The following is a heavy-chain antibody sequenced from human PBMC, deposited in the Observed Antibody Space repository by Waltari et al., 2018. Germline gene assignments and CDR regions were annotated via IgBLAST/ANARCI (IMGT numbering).Heavy chain of an antibody. J-gene: IGHJ4*02. D-gene: IGHD3-22*01. CDR3: AAECYCDSSGWDY. CDR2: VDSDDGET. CDR1: GYTFTDYY. Sequence: EVQLVQSGAEVKKPGATVKISCKVSGYTFTDYYMHWVQQAPGQGLEWMGLVDSDDGETISAEKWQGTVTLTAHRSPDTAYMELGSLGAEGPAVYYCAAECYCDSSGWDYCGPGALGTVSS. V-gene: IGHV1-69-2*01.